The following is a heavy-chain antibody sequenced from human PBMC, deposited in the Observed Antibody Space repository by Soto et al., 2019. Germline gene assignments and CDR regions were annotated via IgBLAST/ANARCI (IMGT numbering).Heavy chain of an antibody. CDR2: IFSGGTT. CDR3: ARDLDSGYYDSSGFLAY. Sequence: PGGSLRLSCAASGFTFSGYAMHWVRQAPGKGLEWVSVIFSGGTTYYADSVKGRFTISRDNSNNRLYLQMNSLRAEDTAVYYCARDLDSGYYDSSGFLAYWGQGTLVTVSS. CDR1: GFTFSGYA. J-gene: IGHJ4*02. V-gene: IGHV3-66*01. D-gene: IGHD3-22*01.